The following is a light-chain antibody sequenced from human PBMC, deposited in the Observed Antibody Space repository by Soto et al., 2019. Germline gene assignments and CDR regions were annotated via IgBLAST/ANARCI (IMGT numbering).Light chain of an antibody. Sequence: EIVLTQSPGTLSLSPGETATLSCRASQSLTSSYLAWYQQRPGQAPSLLIYGVSSRATGIPDRFSGSGSGTDFTLTITRLEPEDFAVYYCQHYGYSLWTFGQGTMVDI. CDR3: QHYGYSLWT. CDR2: GVS. V-gene: IGKV3-20*01. CDR1: QSLTSSY. J-gene: IGKJ1*01.